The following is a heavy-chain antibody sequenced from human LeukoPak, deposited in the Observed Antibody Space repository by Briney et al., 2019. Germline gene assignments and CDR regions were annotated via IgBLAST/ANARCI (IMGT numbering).Heavy chain of an antibody. J-gene: IGHJ4*02. Sequence: PGGSLRLSCAASGFTFNSYNMNWVRQAPGKGLEWVSSISSSSNYIYYADSVKGRLTISRDDAKNSLYLQMNSLRAEDTAVYYCAKSLYSGYDWEYFDYWGQGTLVTVSS. CDR3: AKSLYSGYDWEYFDY. V-gene: IGHV3-21*01. CDR1: GFTFNSYN. D-gene: IGHD5-12*01. CDR2: ISSSSNYI.